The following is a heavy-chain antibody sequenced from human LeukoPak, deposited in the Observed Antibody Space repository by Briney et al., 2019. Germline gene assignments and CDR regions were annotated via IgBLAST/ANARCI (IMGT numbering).Heavy chain of an antibody. CDR3: ARAGIPGYCTNVTCSNWLDP. J-gene: IGHJ5*02. D-gene: IGHD2-8*01. CDR2: IIPMFGTP. V-gene: IGHV1-69*06. CDR1: GYTLTSYG. Sequence: SVKVSCKASGYTLTSYGISWVRQAPGQGLEWMGGIIPMFGTPNYAQRLQGRVTITADKSTKTAYMELSSLRSEDTAVYHCARAGIPGYCTNVTCSNWLDPWGQGTLVTVSS.